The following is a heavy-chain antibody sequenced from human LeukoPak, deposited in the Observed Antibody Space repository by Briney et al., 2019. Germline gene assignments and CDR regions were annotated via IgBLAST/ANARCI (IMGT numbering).Heavy chain of an antibody. V-gene: IGHV1-46*01. CDR2: NNPGGGST. D-gene: IGHD6-6*01. J-gene: IGHJ4*02. CDR3: ARVSGIAARSRYFDY. CDR1: GYSYTTYY. Sequence: ASVNISCKASGYSYTTYYLHWVRQAPGQGLEWMGINNPGGGSTSYAQKFQGRVTMTRDMSTSTVYMELSSLRSEDTAVYYCARVSGIAARSRYFDYWGQGTLVTVSS.